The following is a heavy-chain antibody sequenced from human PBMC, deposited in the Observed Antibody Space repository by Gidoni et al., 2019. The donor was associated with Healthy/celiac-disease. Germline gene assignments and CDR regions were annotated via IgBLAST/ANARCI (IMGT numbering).Heavy chain of an antibody. J-gene: IGHJ3*02. Sequence: EMQLVGCGVGLVHPVGAVRVCVAAAGSALRSYWMSWVRKAPGKGLEWVANIKQDGSEKYYVDSVEGRFTISRDNAKNSLYLQMNSLRAEDTAVYYCARISGWDKQDAFDIWGQGTMVTVSS. CDR2: IKQDGSEK. D-gene: IGHD6-19*01. CDR1: GSALRSYW. CDR3: ARISGWDKQDAFDI. V-gene: IGHV3-7*01.